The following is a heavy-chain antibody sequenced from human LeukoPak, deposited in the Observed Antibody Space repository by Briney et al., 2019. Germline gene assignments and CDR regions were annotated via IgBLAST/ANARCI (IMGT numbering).Heavy chain of an antibody. D-gene: IGHD7-27*01. CDR3: VSLGYYNYFGVDV. Sequence: SETLSLTCSVSGGSISSSDYCWGWIRQPPGKGLEWIWNTCYSESAYYNPSLKSRVTIFMDTSNNQLSLKVASVTAADTATYYCVSLGYYNYFGVDVWGQGTAVTVSS. V-gene: IGHV4-39*01. CDR2: TCYSESA. J-gene: IGHJ6*02. CDR1: GGSISSSDYC.